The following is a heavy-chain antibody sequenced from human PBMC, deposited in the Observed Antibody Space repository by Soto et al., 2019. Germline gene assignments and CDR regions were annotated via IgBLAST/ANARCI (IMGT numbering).Heavy chain of an antibody. J-gene: IGHJ5*02. CDR3: ARESGDWPLNWFDP. Sequence: GGSLRLSCAAAGFNFSNHWMHWVRQRPGEGLVWVSRITSDGKSKAYAESVKGRFDISRDNAKNTLYLQMNGLTAEGTAVYYCARESGDWPLNWFDPWGLGTLVTVSS. V-gene: IGHV3-74*01. CDR1: GFNFSNHW. CDR2: ITSDGKSK. D-gene: IGHD2-21*02.